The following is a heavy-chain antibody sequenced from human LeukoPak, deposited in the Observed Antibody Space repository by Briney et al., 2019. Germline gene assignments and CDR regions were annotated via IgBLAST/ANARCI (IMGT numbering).Heavy chain of an antibody. Sequence: GASVKVSFTASGYTFTIYDINWVRQATRQGHGWMGWMNTNSGNTGNSQKFQGRVTITRNTSISTAYMELSSLRSEDTAVYYCARRRGWGYFDYWGQGTLVTVSS. CDR2: MNTNSGNT. CDR3: ARRRGWGYFDY. V-gene: IGHV1-8*01. CDR1: GYTFTIYD. D-gene: IGHD3-16*01. J-gene: IGHJ4*02.